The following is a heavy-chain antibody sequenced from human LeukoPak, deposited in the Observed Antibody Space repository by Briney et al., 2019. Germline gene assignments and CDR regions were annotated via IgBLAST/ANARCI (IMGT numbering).Heavy chain of an antibody. Sequence: PGGSLRLSCAASGFTFSSYWMSWVRQAPGKGLEWVANIKQDGSEKYYVDSVKGRFTISRDNAKNSLYLQMNSLRAEDTAVYYCASSGWYVSPELFDYWGQGTLVTVSS. J-gene: IGHJ4*02. V-gene: IGHV3-7*01. D-gene: IGHD6-19*01. CDR2: IKQDGSEK. CDR3: ASSGWYVSPELFDY. CDR1: GFTFSSYW.